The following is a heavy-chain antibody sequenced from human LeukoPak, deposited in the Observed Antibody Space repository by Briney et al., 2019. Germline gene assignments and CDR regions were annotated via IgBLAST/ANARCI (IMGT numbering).Heavy chain of an antibody. CDR2: ISGSGDGR. CDR3: ARVPFGSGSYSTLDY. D-gene: IGHD3-10*01. J-gene: IGHJ4*02. Sequence: GGSLRLSCAASGFTFSTSWMSWVRQAPGKGLEWVSAISGSGDGRYEDSVKGRFTISRDNSKNTLFLQMKSLRAEDTAVYYCARVPFGSGSYSTLDYWGQGTLVTVSS. CDR1: GFTFSTSW. V-gene: IGHV3-23*01.